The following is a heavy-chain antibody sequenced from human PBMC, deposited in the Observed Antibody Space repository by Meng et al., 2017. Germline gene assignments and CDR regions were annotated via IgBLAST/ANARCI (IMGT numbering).Heavy chain of an antibody. CDR1: GGSIRSSSYY. J-gene: IGHJ4*02. Sequence: GSLRLSCTVSGGSIRSSSYYWGWIRQPPGKGLEWIGSIYYSVSTYYNPSLKSRVTISVDTSKNQSSLKLSSVTAADTAVYYCARVGGRYYYDSSAAGDDWGQGTLVTVSS. CDR2: IYYSVST. V-gene: IGHV4-39*07. CDR3: ARVGGRYYYDSSAAGDD. D-gene: IGHD3-22*01.